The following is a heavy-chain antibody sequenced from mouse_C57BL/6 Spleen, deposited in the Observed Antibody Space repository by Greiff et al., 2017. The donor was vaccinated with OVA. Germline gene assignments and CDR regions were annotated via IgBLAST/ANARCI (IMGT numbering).Heavy chain of an antibody. J-gene: IGHJ2*01. CDR3: ARGGLRRGGFDY. CDR2: IYPGDGDT. V-gene: IGHV1-82*01. CDR1: GYAFSSSW. Sequence: VQLQQSGPELVKPGASVKISCKASGYAFSSSWMNWVKQRPGKGLEWIGRIYPGDGDTNYNGKFKGKATLTADKSSSTAYMQLSSLTSEDSAVYFCARGGLRRGGFDYWGQGTTLTVSS. D-gene: IGHD2-4*01.